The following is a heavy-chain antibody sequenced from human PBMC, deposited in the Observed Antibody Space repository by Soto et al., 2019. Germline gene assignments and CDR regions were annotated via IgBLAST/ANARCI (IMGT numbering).Heavy chain of an antibody. V-gene: IGHV3-30*19. CDR1: GFAFRSHG. D-gene: IGHD3-16*01. J-gene: IGHJ4*02. CDR3: ASGDLDEDYALDS. Sequence: QVQLVESGGGVVQPGKSLRLSCAASGFAFRSHGMHWVRQAPGKGLEWLAVIVDDGSEKFYADSVEGRFTISSDSSDNTLYLEMSGLSGQNTAIYAFASGDLDEDYALDSWGQGTRVTVSS. CDR2: IVDDGSEK.